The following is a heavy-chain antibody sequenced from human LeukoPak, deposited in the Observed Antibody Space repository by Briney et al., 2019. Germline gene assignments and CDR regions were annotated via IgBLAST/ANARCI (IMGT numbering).Heavy chain of an antibody. D-gene: IGHD2-2*01. CDR2: IGAYNGNT. V-gene: IGHV1-18*01. J-gene: IGHJ4*02. Sequence: GASVKVSCKASGYTFATSGISWVRQAPGQGLEWMGWIGAYNGNTNYVQKFQGRVTMTTETSTSTAYTELRSLRSDDTAVYYCARDHQYDFDYWGQGTLVTVSS. CDR1: GYTFATSG. CDR3: ARDHQYDFDY.